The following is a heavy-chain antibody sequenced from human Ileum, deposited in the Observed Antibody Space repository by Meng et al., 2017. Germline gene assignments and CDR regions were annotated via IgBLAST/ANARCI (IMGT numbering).Heavy chain of an antibody. CDR2: IYYSGST. J-gene: IGHJ4*02. Sequence: SETLSLTCTVSGGSISSSSYYWGWIRQPPGKGLEWIGSIYYSGSTYHNPSLKSRVTISVDTSKNQFSLKLSSVTAADTAVYYCARVGRIAAAGTVVDYWGQGTLVTVSS. CDR1: GGSISSSSYY. CDR3: ARVGRIAAAGTVVDY. D-gene: IGHD6-13*01. V-gene: IGHV4-39*07.